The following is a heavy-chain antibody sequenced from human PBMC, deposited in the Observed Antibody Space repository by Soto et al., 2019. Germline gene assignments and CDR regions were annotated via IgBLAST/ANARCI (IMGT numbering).Heavy chain of an antibody. CDR1: GFSVSDYS. Sequence: GGSLRVSCTASGFSVSDYSVNWVRQAPGKGLEWISYISSTGDLILYADSVKGRFTIARDIAKNSLYLQMDSLRDEDSAVYYCATWAIAVGGEGFWGPGTLVTVSS. D-gene: IGHD2-21*01. CDR2: ISSTGDLI. V-gene: IGHV3-48*02. CDR3: ATWAIAVGGEGF. J-gene: IGHJ4*02.